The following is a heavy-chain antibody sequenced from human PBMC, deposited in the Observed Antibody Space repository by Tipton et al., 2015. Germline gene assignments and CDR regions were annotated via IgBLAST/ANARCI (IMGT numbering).Heavy chain of an antibody. D-gene: IGHD2-15*01. V-gene: IGHV4-59*07. CDR1: GGSMNYFY. CDR2: VFHTGAT. J-gene: IGHJ4*02. CDR3: AAFCYGGNCPDY. Sequence: TLSLTCTVSGGSMNYFYWSWIRQPPGRGLQWVGNVFHTGATSYNSSLKSRLTFSIDTSKNQVSLRLSSVTAADTAVYYCAAFCYGGNCPDYWGQGTLVIVSA.